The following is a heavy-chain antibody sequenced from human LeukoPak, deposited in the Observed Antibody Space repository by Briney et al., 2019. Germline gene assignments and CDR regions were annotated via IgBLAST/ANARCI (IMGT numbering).Heavy chain of an antibody. Sequence: PGGSLRLSCAASGFTFSSYAMSWVRQAPGKGMEWVSAISGSGGGTYYADSVKGRFTISRDNSKNTLYLQMNSLRAEDTAVYYCAKESPYGSGSAPFDYWGQGTLVTVSS. CDR3: AKESPYGSGSAPFDY. D-gene: IGHD3-10*01. J-gene: IGHJ4*02. CDR2: ISGSGGGT. CDR1: GFTFSSYA. V-gene: IGHV3-23*01.